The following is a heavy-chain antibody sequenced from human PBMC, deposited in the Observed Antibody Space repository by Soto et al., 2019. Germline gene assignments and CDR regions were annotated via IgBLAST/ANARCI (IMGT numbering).Heavy chain of an antibody. CDR3: ARERGDSHWIDP. Sequence: SETLSLTCSVSGGSVSSESYYWSWIRQTPGKGLEWIGNVENSGSTKCNPSLKSRVTISVDTSKNQFSLKLSSVTGADTAVYYCARERGDSHWIDPWGQGTLVTVSS. V-gene: IGHV4-61*01. D-gene: IGHD2-21*01. J-gene: IGHJ5*02. CDR1: GGSVSSESYY. CDR2: VENSGST.